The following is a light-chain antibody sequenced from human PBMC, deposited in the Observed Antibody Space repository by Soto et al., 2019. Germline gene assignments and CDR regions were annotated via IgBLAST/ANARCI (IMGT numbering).Light chain of an antibody. V-gene: IGKV3-11*01. Sequence: EIVLTQSPATLSLSPGERATLSCRASQSVSSYLAWYQQKPGQAPRLLIYDASNRATGIPARFSGSGSGTDFTLTVSSQEPEDFALYFCQQRSDWPPITFGQGTRLEIK. CDR1: QSVSSY. J-gene: IGKJ5*01. CDR2: DAS. CDR3: QQRSDWPPIT.